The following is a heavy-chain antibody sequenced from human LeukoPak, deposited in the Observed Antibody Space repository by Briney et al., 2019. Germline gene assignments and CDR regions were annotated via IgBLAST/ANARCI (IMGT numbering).Heavy chain of an antibody. CDR1: GGSISSSSYY. Sequence: PSETLSLTCTVSGGSISSSSYYWGWIRQPPGKGLEWIGSIYYSGSTYYNPSLKSRVTISVDTSKNQFSLRLTSVTAADTAIYYCARRAYYDSSGYSPTSGYFDLWGRGTLVTVSS. V-gene: IGHV4-39*01. CDR2: IYYSGST. CDR3: ARRAYYDSSGYSPTSGYFDL. J-gene: IGHJ2*01. D-gene: IGHD3-22*01.